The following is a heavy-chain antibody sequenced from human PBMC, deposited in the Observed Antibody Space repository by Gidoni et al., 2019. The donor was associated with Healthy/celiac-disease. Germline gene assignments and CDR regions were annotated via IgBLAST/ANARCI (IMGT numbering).Heavy chain of an antibody. J-gene: IGHJ4*02. V-gene: IGHV4-61*01. CDR3: ARVSVTAVDY. Sequence: QVQLQESGPGLVKPSEPLSLPCTVSGGSVSSGSYYWSWIRQPPGKGLEWIGSIYYSGSTNYNPSLKSRVTISVDTSKNQFSLKLSSVTAADTAVYYCARVSVTAVDYWGQGTLVTVSS. CDR1: GGSVSSGSYY. CDR2: IYYSGST. D-gene: IGHD3-16*01.